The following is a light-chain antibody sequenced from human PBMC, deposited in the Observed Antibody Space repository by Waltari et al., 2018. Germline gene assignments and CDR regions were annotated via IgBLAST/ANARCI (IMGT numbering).Light chain of an antibody. V-gene: IGLV1-40*01. CDR1: SSNIGAGLD. J-gene: IGLJ1*01. Sequence: QSVLTQPPSVSGAPGQRVTIPCTGTSSNIGAGLDVHWYHPLPGTAPKLLIFVNTNRPSGVPDRFSGSKSGTSASLAITGLQAEDEGDYYCQSSDSGLSGSVFGTGTRVTVL. CDR3: QSSDSGLSGSV. CDR2: VNT.